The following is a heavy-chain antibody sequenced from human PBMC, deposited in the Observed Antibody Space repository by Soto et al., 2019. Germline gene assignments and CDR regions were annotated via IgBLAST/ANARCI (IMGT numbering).Heavy chain of an antibody. Sequence: QVQLVQSGAEVKKPGASVKVSCKASGYSFTDYHIHWVRQAPGQGLEWLGRINPKSGGTSTAQKFQGWVPLTTDRSISTASLELTRLTSDDTAISYCARGDSTDCSNGVCSFFYNHDMDVWGQGTTVTVSS. CDR1: GYSFTDYH. CDR3: ARGDSTDCSNGVCSFFYNHDMDV. CDR2: INPKSGGT. V-gene: IGHV1-2*04. J-gene: IGHJ6*02. D-gene: IGHD2-8*01.